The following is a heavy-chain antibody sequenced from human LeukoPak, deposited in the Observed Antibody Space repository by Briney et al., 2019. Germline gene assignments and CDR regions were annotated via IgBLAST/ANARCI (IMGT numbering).Heavy chain of an antibody. CDR2: ISGNSVSI. D-gene: IGHD5-24*01. V-gene: IGHV3-9*01. J-gene: IGHJ1*01. CDR1: GFTFDDYA. CDR3: AKGVESEIATMGAEYFQH. Sequence: GGSLRLSCAASGFTFDDYAMLWVRQAPGKGLEWVSGISGNSVSIGYADSVKGRFTISRDNAKNSLYLQLNSLRAGDTALSYCAKGVESEIATMGAEYFQHWGQGTLVTVSS.